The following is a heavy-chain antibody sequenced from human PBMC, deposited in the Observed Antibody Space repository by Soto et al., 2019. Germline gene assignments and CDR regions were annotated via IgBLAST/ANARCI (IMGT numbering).Heavy chain of an antibody. CDR2: VSGSGDNT. CDR1: GFTFSNYA. Sequence: EVQLLESGGGLVRPGGSLRLSCAASGFTFSNYAMSWVRQAPGKGLEWVSGVSGSGDNTGYADSVKGRFTISRYNSKNTLYLQMNNLRTEDTAIYYCVKDCSAASCYLPLDYWGQGTLVTVSS. CDR3: VKDCSAASCYLPLDY. V-gene: IGHV3-23*01. J-gene: IGHJ4*02. D-gene: IGHD2-2*01.